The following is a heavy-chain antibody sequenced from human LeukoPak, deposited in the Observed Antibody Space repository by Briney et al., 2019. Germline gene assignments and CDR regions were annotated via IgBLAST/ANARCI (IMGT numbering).Heavy chain of an antibody. CDR1: GFTFSSYA. Sequence: GGSLRLSCAASGFTFSSYAMSWVRQAPGKGLEWVSAISGSGGSTYYADSVKGRFTISRDDSKNTLYLQMNSLRAEDTAVYYCAKDPYSGSYFDYWGQGTLVTVSS. J-gene: IGHJ4*02. CDR2: ISGSGGST. D-gene: IGHD1-26*01. CDR3: AKDPYSGSYFDY. V-gene: IGHV3-23*01.